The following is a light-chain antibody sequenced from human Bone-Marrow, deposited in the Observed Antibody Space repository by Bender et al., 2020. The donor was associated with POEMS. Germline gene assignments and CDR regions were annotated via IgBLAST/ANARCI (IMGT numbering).Light chain of an antibody. Sequence: QSALTQPASVSGSPGQSITISCTGTSSDVGGYHYVSWYQHYPGKPPNLIIYDVSNRPSGVSNRFSGSKSGYTASLTISGLQAEDEADYYCSSYASSTTVVFGGGTKLTVL. CDR3: SSYASSTTVV. J-gene: IGLJ2*01. V-gene: IGLV2-14*03. CDR2: DVS. CDR1: SSDVGGYHY.